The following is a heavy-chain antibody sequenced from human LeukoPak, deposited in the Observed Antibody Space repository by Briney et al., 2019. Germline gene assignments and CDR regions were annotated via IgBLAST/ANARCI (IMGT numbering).Heavy chain of an antibody. D-gene: IGHD3-22*01. CDR1: X. V-gene: IGHV4-34*13. CDR3: ARLSGYSSGHYYSDY. Sequence: XXXXXRQPPGKGLEWIGEINHSGSTNYNPSLKSRVTISVDTSKNQFSLKLSSVTAADTAVYYCARLSGYSSGHYYSDYWGQGTLVTVSS. CDR2: INHSGST. J-gene: IGHJ4*02.